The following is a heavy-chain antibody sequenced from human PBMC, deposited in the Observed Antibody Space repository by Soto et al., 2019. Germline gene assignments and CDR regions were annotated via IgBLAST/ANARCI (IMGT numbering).Heavy chain of an antibody. CDR2: ISGSGGST. CDR1: GFTFSSYA. D-gene: IGHD4-17*01. Sequence: PGGSLRVSCAASGFTFSSYAMSWVRQAPGKGLEWVSAISGSGGSTYYADSVKGRFTISRDNSKNTLYLQMNSLRAEDTAVYYCAKQFDYGDYHPAYFDYWGQGTLVTVS. V-gene: IGHV3-23*01. J-gene: IGHJ4*02. CDR3: AKQFDYGDYHPAYFDY.